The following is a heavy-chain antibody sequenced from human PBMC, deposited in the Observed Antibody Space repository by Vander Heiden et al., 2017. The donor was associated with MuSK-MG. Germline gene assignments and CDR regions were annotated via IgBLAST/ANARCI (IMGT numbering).Heavy chain of an antibody. CDR2: IYHSGST. D-gene: IGHD4-17*01. Sequence: QVQLQESGPGLVKHSGTLSLTCAVSGGSIRSSNWWSWVRQPPGKGLEWIGEIYHSGSTNDNPSLKSRVTRSVDKSKNQCSLKRSSVTAADTAVYYCARAVFVTTVTTFDYWGQGTLVTVAS. CDR3: ARAVFVTTVTTFDY. J-gene: IGHJ4*02. CDR1: GGSIRSSNW. V-gene: IGHV4-4*02.